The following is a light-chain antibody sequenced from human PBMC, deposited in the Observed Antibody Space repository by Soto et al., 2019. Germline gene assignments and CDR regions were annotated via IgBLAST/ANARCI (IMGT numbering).Light chain of an antibody. CDR1: QGISSY. Sequence: IRMTQSPASLSASTGDRVTITCGASQGISSYLAWYQQKPGNAPKLLIYASSTLRSGVPSSFSGSGSGTEFTLTISSLQPEDFANYDCQQLKSYHPWTFGQGTKVDIK. CDR2: ASS. V-gene: IGKV1-9*01. CDR3: QQLKSYHPWT. J-gene: IGKJ1*01.